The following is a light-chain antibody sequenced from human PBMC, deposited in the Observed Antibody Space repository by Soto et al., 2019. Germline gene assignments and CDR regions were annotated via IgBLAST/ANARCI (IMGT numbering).Light chain of an antibody. V-gene: IGKV1-5*03. J-gene: IGKJ1*01. CDR3: QHYNSYSEA. CDR1: QTLSSW. CDR2: KAS. Sequence: DIQMTQSPSTLSGSVGDRVTITCRASQTLSSWLAWDQQKPGKAPKLLIYKASTLKSGVPSRLSGSGSGTEFTLTISSLQPDDFATYYCQHYNSYSEACGQGTKVDLK.